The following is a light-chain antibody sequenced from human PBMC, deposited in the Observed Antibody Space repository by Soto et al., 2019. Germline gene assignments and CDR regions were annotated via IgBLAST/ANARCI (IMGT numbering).Light chain of an antibody. V-gene: IGKV3-20*01. Sequence: EIVLTQSPGTLSLSPGERATLSCRASQSVRSTYLAWYQQKPGQAPRLLIYGASSRATGIPDRFSGSGSGTDFTLTISRLEPEDFAVYFCQQYGISSYTFGQGTKLEIK. CDR2: GAS. CDR1: QSVRSTY. CDR3: QQYGISSYT. J-gene: IGKJ2*01.